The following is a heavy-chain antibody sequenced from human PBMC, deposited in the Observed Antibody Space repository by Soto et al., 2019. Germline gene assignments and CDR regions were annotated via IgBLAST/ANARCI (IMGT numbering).Heavy chain of an antibody. CDR1: GGSISSGGYY. D-gene: IGHD2-8*02. V-gene: IGHV4-31*03. J-gene: IGHJ6*02. CDR3: ARDPLLADYYYGMDV. Sequence: QVQLQESGPGLVKPSQTLSLTCTVSGGSISSGGYYWSWIRQHPGKGLEWIGYIYYSGSTYYNPSLKSRVTISVDTSKNQFSLKLSSVTAADTAVYHCARDPLLADYYYGMDVWGQGTTVTVSS. CDR2: IYYSGST.